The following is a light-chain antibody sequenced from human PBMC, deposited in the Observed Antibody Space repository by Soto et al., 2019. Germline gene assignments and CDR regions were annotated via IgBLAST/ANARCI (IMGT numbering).Light chain of an antibody. Sequence: QSALTQPASVSGSPGQAITISCTGTSGDVGGYDSVSWYQHHPGKAPRLIIYDVANRPSGASNRFSDSKSGNTASLTISGLQAEDEAEYFCCSFASTGTLVFGGGTQLTVL. V-gene: IGLV2-14*03. CDR2: DVA. CDR1: SGDVGGYDS. CDR3: CSFASTGTLV. J-gene: IGLJ3*02.